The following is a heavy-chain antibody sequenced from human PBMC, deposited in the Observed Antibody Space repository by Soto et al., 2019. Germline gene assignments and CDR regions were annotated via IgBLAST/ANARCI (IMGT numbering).Heavy chain of an antibody. CDR3: ARGSNNNWRWFDP. CDR1: GGSSSSYF. CDR2: ISSSGTT. J-gene: IGHJ5*02. D-gene: IGHD4-4*01. V-gene: IGHV4-4*08. Sequence: SETLSLTCSVSGGSSSSYFWTWIRQPPGKGLEWIGYISSSGTTNYSPSLNSRVTMSVDTSKRQFSLQLTSVTAADTAVYYCARGSNNNWRWFDPWGQGTLVTVSS.